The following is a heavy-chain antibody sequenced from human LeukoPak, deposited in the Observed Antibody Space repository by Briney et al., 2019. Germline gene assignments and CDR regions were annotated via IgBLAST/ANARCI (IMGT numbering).Heavy chain of an antibody. Sequence: PSETLSLTCAVYGGSFGGYYWSWIRQPPGKGLEWIGEVNQSGSTNYNPSIKSRFTISVDTSKNQFSLKLSSMTAADTAVYYCARMNRLRYFDWLLSTHFDYWGQGTLVTVSS. CDR3: ARMNRLRYFDWLLSTHFDY. D-gene: IGHD3-9*01. CDR2: VNQSGST. CDR1: GGSFGGYY. V-gene: IGHV4-34*01. J-gene: IGHJ4*02.